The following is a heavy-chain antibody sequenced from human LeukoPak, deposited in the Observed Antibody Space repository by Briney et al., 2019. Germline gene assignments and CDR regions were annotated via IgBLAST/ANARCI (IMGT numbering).Heavy chain of an antibody. CDR1: GGSFSGYY. Sequence: SETLSLTCAVYGGSFSGYYWSWIRQPPGKGLEWIGEINHSGSTNYNPSLKSRVTMSVDTSKDQFSLKLNSVNAADTAMYYCARHRSPLESFHHWGQGTLVTVSS. D-gene: IGHD3-3*01. CDR3: ARHRSPLESFHH. CDR2: INHSGST. V-gene: IGHV4-34*01. J-gene: IGHJ1*01.